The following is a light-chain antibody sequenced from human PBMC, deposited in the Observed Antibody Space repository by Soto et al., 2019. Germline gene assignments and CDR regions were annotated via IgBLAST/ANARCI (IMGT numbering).Light chain of an antibody. J-gene: IGLJ3*02. CDR2: EVT. CDR3: SSYAGSSWV. CDR1: SSDIGGYDY. V-gene: IGLV2-8*01. Sequence: QSALTQPPSASGSPGQSVTISCTGTSSDIGGYDYVSWYQQHPGKAPKLMIYEVTKRPSGVPDRFSGSKSGSTASLTVSGLQADDEADYYCSSYAGSSWVFSAGTKLTVL.